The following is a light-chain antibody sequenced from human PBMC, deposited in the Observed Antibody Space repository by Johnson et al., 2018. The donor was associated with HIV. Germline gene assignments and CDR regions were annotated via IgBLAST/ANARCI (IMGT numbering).Light chain of an antibody. J-gene: IGLJ1*01. CDR2: KNN. Sequence: QSVLTQPPSVSAAPGQRVTISCSGSSSNIGKNYVSWYQQLPGTAPKLLIYKNNKRPSGIPDRFSGSKSGTSATLGITGLQTGDEADYYCGTWDTSLSAGGVFGTGTKVTGL. CDR1: SSNIGKNY. V-gene: IGLV1-51*02. CDR3: GTWDTSLSAGGV.